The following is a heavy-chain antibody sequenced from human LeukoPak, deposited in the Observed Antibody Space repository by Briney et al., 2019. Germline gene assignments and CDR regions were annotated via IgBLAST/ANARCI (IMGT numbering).Heavy chain of an antibody. CDR3: AKDMGGGGPLDY. Sequence: PGGSLTLSCAASGFTFDDYDMHWVRQPPGKGLEWVAGIGRSGNNIGYAESVKGRFTMSRDNAKSSLSLQMNSLRGEDTALYYCAKDMGGGGPLDYWGQGTLVTVSS. V-gene: IGHV3-9*01. CDR2: IGRSGNNI. CDR1: GFTFDDYD. D-gene: IGHD3-16*01. J-gene: IGHJ4*02.